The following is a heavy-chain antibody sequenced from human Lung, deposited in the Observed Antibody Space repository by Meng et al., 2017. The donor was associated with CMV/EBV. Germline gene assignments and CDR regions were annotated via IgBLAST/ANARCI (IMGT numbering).Heavy chain of an antibody. CDR1: GYTFTGYY. D-gene: IGHD3-16*01. V-gene: IGHV1-2*02. J-gene: IGHJ1*01. CDR3: ARKTDTGGWNFHH. CDR2: INPNNGGT. Sequence: ASVKVSCKASGYTFTGYYLYWVRQAPGQGLEWMGWINPNNGGTNYAQRFQGRVTMTRDTSITTVYMELSRLTSDDTAVYYCARKTDTGGWNFHHWGQGPLVTVSS.